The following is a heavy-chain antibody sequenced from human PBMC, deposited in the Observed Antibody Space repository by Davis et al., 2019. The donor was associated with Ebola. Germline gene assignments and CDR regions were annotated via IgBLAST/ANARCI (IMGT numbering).Heavy chain of an antibody. CDR2: IYSGYSDP. CDR3: ARMGKSYYDSLWDY. CDR1: GYSLTSFL. D-gene: IGHD3-10*01. V-gene: IGHV5-51*01. Sequence: GESPKISCKGSGYSLTSFLIARVRQMSGKGPDWMVIIYSGYSDPRYSPSFRGQVTISADKSFSTAYLQWSGLKASDTAMYYCARMGKSYYDSLWDYWGQGTLVTVSS. J-gene: IGHJ4*02.